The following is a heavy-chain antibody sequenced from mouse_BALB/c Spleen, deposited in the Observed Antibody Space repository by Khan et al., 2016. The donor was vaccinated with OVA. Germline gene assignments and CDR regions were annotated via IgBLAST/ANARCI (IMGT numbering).Heavy chain of an antibody. D-gene: IGHD2-3*01. CDR1: GFSLTSYG. J-gene: IGHJ4*01. V-gene: IGHV2-6-1*01. Sequence: QVQLKESGPGLVAPSQSLSLTCTISGFSLTSYGVHWVRQPPGKGLEWLVVIWSDGSTTYNSALKSRLSISKDNSKSQVFLKMNSLQTDDTAMYYCARHDGYAHYYAMDYWGQGTSVTVSS. CDR3: ARHDGYAHYYAMDY. CDR2: IWSDGST.